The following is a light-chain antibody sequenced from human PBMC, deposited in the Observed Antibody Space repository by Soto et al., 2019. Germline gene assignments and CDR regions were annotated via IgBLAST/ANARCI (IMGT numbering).Light chain of an antibody. V-gene: IGKV1-33*01. Sequence: DIQMTQSPSSLSASVGDRVTITCQASQEISNYLNWYQQKPGKAPKLMIYDASNLETGVPSRFSGSGSGTDFTFTISSLRPEDIATYYGQPYENLQLTVGGGTKVEIK. CDR3: QPYENLQLT. CDR1: QEISNY. J-gene: IGKJ4*01. CDR2: DAS.